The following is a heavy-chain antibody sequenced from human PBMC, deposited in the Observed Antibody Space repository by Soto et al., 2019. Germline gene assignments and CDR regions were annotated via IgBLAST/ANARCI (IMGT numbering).Heavy chain of an antibody. Sequence: GSLRLSCAASGFTFSSYSMNWVRQAPGKGLEWVSYINSYRTSIYYADSVKGQFTISRDNVKNSLYLQMNSLRAEDTAVYYCARDQAYAFDIWGQGTMVTVSS. CDR1: GFTFSSYS. V-gene: IGHV3-48*01. CDR3: ARDQAYAFDI. CDR2: INSYRTSI. J-gene: IGHJ3*02.